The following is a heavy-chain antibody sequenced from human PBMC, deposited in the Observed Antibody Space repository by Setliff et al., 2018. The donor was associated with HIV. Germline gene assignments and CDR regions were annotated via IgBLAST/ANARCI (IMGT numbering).Heavy chain of an antibody. V-gene: IGHV1-2*02. CDR1: ADIFNAYY. Sequence: GASVKVSCKDSADIFNAYYIHWVRQAPGQGFEWMGWITPNGEDKNYPKKFEGRGTLTRGTSIATAYMELRSLTSDDQAVYYCARVADRNYDFWSAYEYWGQGTLVTVSS. D-gene: IGHD3-3*01. CDR3: ARVADRNYDFWSAYEY. J-gene: IGHJ4*02. CDR2: ITPNGEDK.